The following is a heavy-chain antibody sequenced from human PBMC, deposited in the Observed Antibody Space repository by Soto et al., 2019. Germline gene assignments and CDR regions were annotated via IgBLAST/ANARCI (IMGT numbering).Heavy chain of an antibody. D-gene: IGHD6-19*01. CDR1: GFPFDSYG. CDR2: IGFAGNNK. J-gene: IGHJ4*02. CDR3: ARAHSTGWHYFDD. V-gene: IGHV3-33*01. Sequence: PGGSLRLSCVASGFPFDSYGIHWVRRAPGKGPEWVATIGFAGNNKYYADSVKGRFTISRDNSKNTLYLHINSLKVDDTAMYCCARAHSTGWHYFDDWGPGTLVTVSS.